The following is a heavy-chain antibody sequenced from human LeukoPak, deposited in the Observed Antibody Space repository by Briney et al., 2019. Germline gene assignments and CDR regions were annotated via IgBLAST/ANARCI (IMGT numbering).Heavy chain of an antibody. CDR2: ISAYNGNT. Sequence: ASVKVSCKASGYTFTSYGISWVRQAPGQGLEWMGWISAYNGNTDYAQKLQGRVTMTTDTSTSTAYMELRSLRSDDTAVYYCARERVAAADTDFDYWGQGTLVTVSS. CDR1: GYTFTSYG. V-gene: IGHV1-18*01. J-gene: IGHJ4*02. CDR3: ARERVAAADTDFDY. D-gene: IGHD6-13*01.